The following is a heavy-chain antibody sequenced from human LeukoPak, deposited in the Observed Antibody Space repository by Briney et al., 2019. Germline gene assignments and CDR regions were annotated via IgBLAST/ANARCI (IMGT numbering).Heavy chain of an antibody. V-gene: IGHV3-23*01. CDR3: AKVPYSDYGSRRPPFMDV. J-gene: IGHJ6*02. CDR2: LSNTGIDT. D-gene: IGHD3-10*01. Sequence: WXXQAXXKGLEWVSTLSNTGIDTYYADSVKGRFTISRDNYENTLFMQMKYQRGEETDIYYCAKVPYSDYGSRRPPFMDVWGQGTTVALS.